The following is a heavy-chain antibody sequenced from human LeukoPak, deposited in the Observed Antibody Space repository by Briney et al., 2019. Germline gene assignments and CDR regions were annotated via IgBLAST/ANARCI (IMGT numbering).Heavy chain of an antibody. CDR3: ARRLSSIATSAANDY. CDR2: IHPGNSET. Sequence: GEALKISCKGSGYSFSSYWIAWVRQMPGKGLEWMGIIHPGNSETTYNPSFRGHVTMSADKSVTTAYLQWSSLEASDTAMYYCARRLSSIATSAANDYWGQGTLVTVSS. CDR1: GYSFSSYW. D-gene: IGHD2-15*01. V-gene: IGHV5-51*01. J-gene: IGHJ4*02.